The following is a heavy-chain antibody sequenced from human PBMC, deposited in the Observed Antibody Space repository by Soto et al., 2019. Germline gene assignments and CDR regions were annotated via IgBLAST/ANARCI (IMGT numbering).Heavy chain of an antibody. J-gene: IGHJ4*02. Sequence: EVQLVESGGGVVRPGGSLRLSCAASGFTFDDYGMSWVRQAPGKGLEWVSGLNWNGGSTGYADSVKGRFTISRDNAKNSLYLQMNSLRAEDTALYYCARAPVLRYFDWLSDYYFDYWGQGTLVTVSS. CDR3: ARAPVLRYFDWLSDYYFDY. CDR2: LNWNGGST. D-gene: IGHD3-9*01. V-gene: IGHV3-20*04. CDR1: GFTFDDYG.